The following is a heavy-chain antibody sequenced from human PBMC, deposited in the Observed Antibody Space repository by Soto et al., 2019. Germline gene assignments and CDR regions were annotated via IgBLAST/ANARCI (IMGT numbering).Heavy chain of an antibody. CDR1: GFTFSSYA. J-gene: IGHJ4*02. CDR2: ISDSGGST. V-gene: IGHV3-23*01. CDR3: AKEPLLSGWYYCDY. D-gene: IGHD6-19*01. Sequence: EVQLLESGGGLVQPGGSLRLSCAASGFTFSSYAMTWVRQAPGKGLEWVSAISDSGGSTNYADSVKGRFTISRDNSKNTLYLQMNSLTAEDTAVYYCAKEPLLSGWYYCDYWGQGTLVTVSS.